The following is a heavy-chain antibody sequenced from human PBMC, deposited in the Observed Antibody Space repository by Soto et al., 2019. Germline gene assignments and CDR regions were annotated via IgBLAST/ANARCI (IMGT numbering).Heavy chain of an antibody. J-gene: IGHJ6*03. D-gene: IGHD2-2*01. CDR3: ASPPERDCSSTSCYAADYYYDYYMDV. V-gene: IGHV3-48*04. CDR1: GFTFSSYS. CDR2: ISSSSSTI. Sequence: GGSLRLSCAASGFTFSSYSMNWVRQAPGKGLEWVSYISSSSSTIYYADSVKGRFTISRDNAKNSLYLQMNSLRAEDTAVYYCASPPERDCSSTSCYAADYYYDYYMDVWGKGTTVTVSS.